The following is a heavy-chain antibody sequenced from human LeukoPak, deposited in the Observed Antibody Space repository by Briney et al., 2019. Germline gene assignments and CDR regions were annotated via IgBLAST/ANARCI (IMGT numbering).Heavy chain of an antibody. V-gene: IGHV4-59*01. CDR2: IYYSGST. J-gene: IGHJ1*01. CDR3: ARHPPYSSSWSAEYFQH. Sequence: SETLSLTCTVSGGSISSYYWSWIRQPPGKGLEWIGYIYYSGSTNYNPSLKSRVTISVKTSKNQFSLKLSSVTAADTAVYYCARHPPYSSSWSAEYFQHWGQGTLVTVSS. CDR1: GGSISSYY. D-gene: IGHD6-13*01.